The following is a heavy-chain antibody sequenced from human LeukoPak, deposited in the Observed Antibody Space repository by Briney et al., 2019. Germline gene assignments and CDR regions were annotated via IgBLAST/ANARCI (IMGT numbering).Heavy chain of an antibody. CDR2: ISAYNGNT. D-gene: IGHD2-2*01. J-gene: IGHJ4*02. CDR3: ARGPAFIVVVPAGDY. V-gene: IGHV1-18*01. Sequence: SVKVSCKASGYTFTSYGISWVRQAPGQGLEWMGWISAYNGNTNYAQKLQGRVTMTTDTSTSTAYMELRSLRSDDTAVYYCARGPAFIVVVPAGDYWGQGTLVTVSS. CDR1: GYTFTSYG.